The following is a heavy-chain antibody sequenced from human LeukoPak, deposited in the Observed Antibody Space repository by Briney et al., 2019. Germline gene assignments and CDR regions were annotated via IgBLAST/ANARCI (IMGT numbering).Heavy chain of an antibody. Sequence: ASVTVSCKASGYTFTDYYINWVRQAPGQGLEWIGWINPNSGDTNYAQKFQDRDTMTRDTSISTAYIELNFLRSDDTAVFYCARGDYYGSPKVVAAWGQGTLVTVSS. D-gene: IGHD3-10*01. CDR3: ARGDYYGSPKVVAA. V-gene: IGHV1-2*02. CDR1: GYTFTDYY. CDR2: INPNSGDT. J-gene: IGHJ5*02.